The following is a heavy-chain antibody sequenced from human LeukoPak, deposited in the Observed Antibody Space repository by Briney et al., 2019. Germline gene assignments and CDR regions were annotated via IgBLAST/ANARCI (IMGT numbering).Heavy chain of an antibody. Sequence: GGSLRLSCVGSGLKFSGYGMHWVRQAPGKGLEWAAGISNDGSKKYYAESVKGRFTLSRDNAKNSLYLQMNSLRAEDTAVYYCAREWDSGSYFGYWGQGTLVTVSS. CDR3: AREWDSGSYFGY. D-gene: IGHD1-26*01. V-gene: IGHV3-30*03. CDR2: ISNDGSKK. J-gene: IGHJ4*02. CDR1: GLKFSGYG.